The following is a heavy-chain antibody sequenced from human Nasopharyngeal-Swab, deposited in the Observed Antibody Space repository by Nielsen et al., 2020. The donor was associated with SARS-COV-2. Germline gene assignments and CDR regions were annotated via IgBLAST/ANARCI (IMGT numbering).Heavy chain of an antibody. Sequence: WVRQAPGQGLEWMGGIIPIFGTANYAQKFQGRVTITADESTSTAYMELSSLRSEDTAVYYCARAPGDGMDVWGQGTTVTVSS. J-gene: IGHJ6*02. CDR2: IIPIFGTA. CDR3: ARAPGDGMDV. V-gene: IGHV1-69*01.